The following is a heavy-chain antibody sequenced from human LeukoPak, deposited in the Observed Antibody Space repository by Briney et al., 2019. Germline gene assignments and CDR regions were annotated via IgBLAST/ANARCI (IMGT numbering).Heavy chain of an antibody. J-gene: IGHJ6*02. Sequence: LXXTCAVXXXXXXXXXWSXXRXPPGXXLXWIGEINHSGSTNYNPSLKSRVTISVDTSKNQFSLKLSSVTAADTAVYYCARMNYYYYGMDVWGQGTTVTVSS. V-gene: IGHV4-34*01. CDR1: XXXXXXXX. CDR2: INHSGST. CDR3: ARMNYYYYGMDV.